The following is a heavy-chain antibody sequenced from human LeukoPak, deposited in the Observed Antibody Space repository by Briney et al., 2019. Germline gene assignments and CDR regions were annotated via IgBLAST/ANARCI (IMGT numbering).Heavy chain of an antibody. CDR3: ARSEGYYYYYMDV. J-gene: IGHJ6*03. Sequence: SETLSLTCSVSGGSISSSSSYWGWIRQPPGKGLEWIGEINHSGSTNYNPSLKSRVTISVDTSKNQFSLKLSSVTAADTAVYYCARSEGYYYYYMDVWGKGTTVTVSS. CDR2: INHSGST. CDR1: GGSISSSSSY. V-gene: IGHV4-39*07.